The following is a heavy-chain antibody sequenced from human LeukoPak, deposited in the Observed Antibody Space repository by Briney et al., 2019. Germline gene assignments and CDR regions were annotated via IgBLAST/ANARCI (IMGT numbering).Heavy chain of an antibody. CDR3: ASSSVAYYSDAFDI. D-gene: IGHD3-22*01. CDR2: ISSSTGFI. J-gene: IGHJ3*02. Sequence: GGSLRLSCAASGFTFSSYSMNWVRQTPGKGLEWVSSISSSTGFIYYADSVKGRFTISRDNAKNSLYLQMNSLSAEDTAVYYCASSSVAYYSDAFDIWGQGTMVTVSS. CDR1: GFTFSSYS. V-gene: IGHV3-21*04.